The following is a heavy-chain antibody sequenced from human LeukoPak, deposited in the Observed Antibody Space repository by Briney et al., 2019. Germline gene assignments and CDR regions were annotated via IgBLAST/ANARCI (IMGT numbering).Heavy chain of an antibody. D-gene: IGHD3-22*01. Sequence: GESLQISCQGSGYSFTSYWIGWVRQMPGKGLEWMGIIYPVDSDTRYSPSFQGQVTISADKSISTAYLQWSSLKASDTAMYYCARPDSSVYSQFRYWGQGTLVTVSS. J-gene: IGHJ4*02. CDR1: GYSFTSYW. V-gene: IGHV5-51*01. CDR3: ARPDSSVYSQFRY. CDR2: IYPVDSDT.